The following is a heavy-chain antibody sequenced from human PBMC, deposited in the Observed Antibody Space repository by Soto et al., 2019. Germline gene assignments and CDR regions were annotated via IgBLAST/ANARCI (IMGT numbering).Heavy chain of an antibody. Sequence: PGGSLRLSCAASGFTFSSYSMNWVRQAPGKGLEWVSSISSSSSYIYYADSVKGRFTISRDNAKNSLYLQMNSLRAEDTAVYYCSSGAYYYDSRGYYYYWSQGTLVTVS. CDR2: ISSSSSYI. CDR3: SSGAYYYDSRGYYYY. D-gene: IGHD3-22*01. J-gene: IGHJ4*02. V-gene: IGHV3-21*01. CDR1: GFTFSSYS.